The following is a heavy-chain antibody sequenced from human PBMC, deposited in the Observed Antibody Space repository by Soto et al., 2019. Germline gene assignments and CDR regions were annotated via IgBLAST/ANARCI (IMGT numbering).Heavy chain of an antibody. CDR2: IIPIFGTA. Sequence: AASVKVSCKASGGTFSSYAISWVRQAPGQGLEWMGGIIPIFGTANYAQKFQGRVTITADESTSTAYMELSSLRSEDTAVYYCARVWDSGIAVAGRWRYGMDVWGQGTTVTVSS. CDR3: ARVWDSGIAVAGRWRYGMDV. J-gene: IGHJ6*02. CDR1: GGTFSSYA. V-gene: IGHV1-69*13. D-gene: IGHD6-19*01.